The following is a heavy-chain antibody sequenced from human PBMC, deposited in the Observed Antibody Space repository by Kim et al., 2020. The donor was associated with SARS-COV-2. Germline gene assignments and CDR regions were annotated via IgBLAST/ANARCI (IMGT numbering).Heavy chain of an antibody. V-gene: IGHV1-69*13. Sequence: SVKVSCKASGGTFSSYAISWVRQAPGQGLEWMGGIIPIFGTANYAQKFQGRVTITADESTSTAYMELSSLRSEDTAVYYCARESKDGSSWPNAFDIWGQGTMVTVSS. D-gene: IGHD6-13*01. CDR3: ARESKDGSSWPNAFDI. CDR1: GGTFSSYA. J-gene: IGHJ3*02. CDR2: IIPIFGTA.